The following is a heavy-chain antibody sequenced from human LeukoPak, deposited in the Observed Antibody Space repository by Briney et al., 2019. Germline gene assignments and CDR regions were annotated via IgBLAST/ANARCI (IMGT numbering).Heavy chain of an antibody. J-gene: IGHJ5*02. CDR1: GGSISSSSYY. Sequence: SETLSLTCTVPGGSISSSSYYWGWIRQPPGKGLEWIGSIYHSGSTYYNPSLKSRVTISVDTSKNQFSLKLSSVTAADTAVYYCARPLIAAAGNWFDPWGQGTLVTVSS. V-gene: IGHV4-39*07. CDR2: IYHSGST. D-gene: IGHD6-13*01. CDR3: ARPLIAAAGNWFDP.